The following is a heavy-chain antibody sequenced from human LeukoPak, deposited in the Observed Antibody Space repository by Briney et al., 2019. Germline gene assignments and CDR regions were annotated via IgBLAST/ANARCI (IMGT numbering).Heavy chain of an antibody. V-gene: IGHV3-23*01. D-gene: IGHD6-19*01. Sequence: GGSLRLSCAASGFTFSSRGMSWVRQAPGKGLEWVSAISGSGGSTYSADSVKGRFTISRDNSKNTLYLQMNSLRAEDTAVYYCAKHSSGWPLDAFDIWGQGTMVTVSS. CDR2: ISGSGGST. CDR1: GFTFSSRG. CDR3: AKHSSGWPLDAFDI. J-gene: IGHJ3*02.